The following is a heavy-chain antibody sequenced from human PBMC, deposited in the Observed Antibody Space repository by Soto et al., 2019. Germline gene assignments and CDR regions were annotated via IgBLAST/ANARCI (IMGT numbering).Heavy chain of an antibody. V-gene: IGHV2-5*02. Sequence: QITLEESGPTLVKPTQTLTLTCTFSGFSLTTSGVAVGWTRQSPGKSLEWLAVIFWDDDKRSSPSLSSRLTMTKHPSTNKVVLTMTHMDPAETATFYCAHRSCDSRTCSVDSWGPGILVTVSS. D-gene: IGHD2-21*01. J-gene: IGHJ4*02. CDR1: GFSLTTSGVA. CDR2: IFWDDDK. CDR3: AHRSCDSRTCSVDS.